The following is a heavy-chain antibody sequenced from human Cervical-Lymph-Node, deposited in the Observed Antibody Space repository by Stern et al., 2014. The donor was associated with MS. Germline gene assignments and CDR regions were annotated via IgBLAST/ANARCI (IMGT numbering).Heavy chain of an antibody. D-gene: IGHD3-10*01. J-gene: IGHJ4*02. V-gene: IGHV3-23*04. Sequence: VQLVESGGGLVQPGGSLRLSCAASGFSFSSYAMTWVRQAPGTGLEWVSVISGPGGSTYYTDSVKVQFTLSRDNSKNTLYLQMNSLRAEDTAVYYCAKVTFRGAIIGPFDYWGQGTLVTVSS. CDR2: ISGPGGST. CDR1: GFSFSSYA. CDR3: AKVTFRGAIIGPFDY.